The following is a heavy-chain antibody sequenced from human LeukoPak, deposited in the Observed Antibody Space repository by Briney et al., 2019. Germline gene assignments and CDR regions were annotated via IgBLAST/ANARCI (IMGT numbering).Heavy chain of an antibody. J-gene: IGHJ4*02. V-gene: IGHV3-7*01. CDR3: AIRPTYYYDSSGYYY. D-gene: IGHD3-22*01. Sequence: GGSLRLSCAASGFTFSQYWMSWVRQAPGKGLEWVANIKQDGSEKYYVDSVKGRFTISRDNAKNSLYLQMNSLRAEDTAVYYCAIRPTYYYDSSGYYYWGQGTLVTVSS. CDR2: IKQDGSEK. CDR1: GFTFSQYW.